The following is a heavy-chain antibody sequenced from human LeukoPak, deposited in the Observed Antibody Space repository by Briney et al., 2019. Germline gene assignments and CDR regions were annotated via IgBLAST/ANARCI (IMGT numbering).Heavy chain of an antibody. V-gene: IGHV1-2*02. CDR1: GYTFTGYY. CDR3: ARDGGSSNFDY. J-gene: IGHJ4*02. CDR2: INPDSGGT. Sequence: ASVKVSCKSSGYTFTGYYIHWVRQAPGQGLEWMGGINPDSGGTNYVQKFQGRVTMTRDTSISTAYMELSSLRSDDTAVFYCARDGGSSNFDYWGQGTLVTVSS. D-gene: IGHD2-15*01.